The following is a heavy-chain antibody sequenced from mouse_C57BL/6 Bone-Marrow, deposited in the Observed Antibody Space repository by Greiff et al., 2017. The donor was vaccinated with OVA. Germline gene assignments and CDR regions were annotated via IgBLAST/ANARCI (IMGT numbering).Heavy chain of an antibody. CDR3: ARESGYWYFDV. J-gene: IGHJ1*03. Sequence: EVQLQESGPGLVKPSQSLSLTCSVTGYSITSGYYWNWIRQFPGNKLEWMGYISYDGSNNYNPSLKNRISITRDTSKNQFFLKLNSVTTEDTATYYCARESGYWYFDVWGTGTTVTVSS. V-gene: IGHV3-6*01. CDR2: ISYDGSN. D-gene: IGHD1-3*01. CDR1: GYSITSGYY.